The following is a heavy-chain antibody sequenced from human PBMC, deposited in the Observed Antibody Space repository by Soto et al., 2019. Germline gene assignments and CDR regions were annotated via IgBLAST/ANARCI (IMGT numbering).Heavy chain of an antibody. J-gene: IGHJ5*02. CDR3: ALCYDFWSGAPFDP. CDR2: IYWNDDK. Sequence: QITLKESGPTLVKPTQTLTLTCTFSGFSLSTSGVGVGWIRQPPGKALEWLALIYWNDDKRYSPSLKSRLTITKDTSKNQVVLTMTNMDPVDTATYYCALCYDFWSGAPFDPWGQGTLVTVSS. CDR1: GFSLSTSGVG. D-gene: IGHD3-3*01. V-gene: IGHV2-5*01.